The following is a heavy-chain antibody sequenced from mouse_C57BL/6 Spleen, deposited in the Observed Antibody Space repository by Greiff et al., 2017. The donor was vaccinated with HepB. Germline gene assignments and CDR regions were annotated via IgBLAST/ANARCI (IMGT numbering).Heavy chain of an antibody. CDR1: GYAFTNYL. Sequence: QVQLQQSGAELVRPGTSVKVSCKASGYAFTNYLIEWVKQRPGQGLEWIGVINPGSGGTNYNEKFKGKATLTADKSSSTAYMQLSSLTSEDSAVYFCARSRSVITTVRGYFDYWGQGTTLTVSS. J-gene: IGHJ2*01. CDR3: ARSRSVITTVRGYFDY. V-gene: IGHV1-54*01. CDR2: INPGSGGT. D-gene: IGHD1-1*01.